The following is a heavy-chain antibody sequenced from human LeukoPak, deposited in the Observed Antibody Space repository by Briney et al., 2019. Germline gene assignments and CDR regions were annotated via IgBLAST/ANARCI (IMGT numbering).Heavy chain of an antibody. CDR2: IYYSGST. CDR1: GGALSSSSYY. Sequence: SETLSPPFPVSGGALSSSSYYWGWVRPPPGEGPGWIGSIYYSGSTYYNPSLKSRVTISVDTSKNQFSLKLSSVTAADTAVYYCARPTVAGIDYWGQGTLVTVSS. V-gene: IGHV4-39*01. CDR3: ARPTVAGIDY. D-gene: IGHD6-19*01. J-gene: IGHJ4*02.